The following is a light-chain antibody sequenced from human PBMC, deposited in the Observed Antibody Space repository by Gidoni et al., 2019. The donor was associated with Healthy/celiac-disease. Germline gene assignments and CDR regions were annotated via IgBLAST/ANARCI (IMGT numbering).Light chain of an antibody. J-gene: IGLJ3*02. CDR1: SSNIGAGYD. Sequence: QSVLTQPPSVSGSPGQRGTIPCTGSSSNIGAGYDVPWYQQLPGTAPKLLIYGNSNRPSGVPDRFSGSKSGTSASLAITGLQAEDEADYYCQSYDSSLSGSVFGGGTKLTVL. CDR2: GNS. V-gene: IGLV1-40*01. CDR3: QSYDSSLSGSV.